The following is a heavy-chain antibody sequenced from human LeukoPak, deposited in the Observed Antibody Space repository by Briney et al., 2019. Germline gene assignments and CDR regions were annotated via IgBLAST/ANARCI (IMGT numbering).Heavy chain of an antibody. V-gene: IGHV4-39*01. CDR2: IYYSGST. Sequence: SETLSLTCTVSGGSISSSSYYWSWIRQPPGKGLEWIGSIYYSGSTYYNPSLKSRVTISVDTSKNQFSLKLSSVTAADTAVYYCARHDAVVTDHIDYWGQGTLVTVSS. CDR1: GGSISSSSYY. CDR3: ARHDAVVTDHIDY. D-gene: IGHD4-23*01. J-gene: IGHJ4*02.